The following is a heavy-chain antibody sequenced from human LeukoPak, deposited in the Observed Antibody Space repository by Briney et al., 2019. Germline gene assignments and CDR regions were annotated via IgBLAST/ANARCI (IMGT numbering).Heavy chain of an antibody. CDR1: GFTFSSYG. V-gene: IGHV3-33*01. CDR3: ATETRDRNFDY. J-gene: IGHJ4*02. Sequence: GRSLRLSCAASGFTFSSYGMHWVRQAPGKGLEWVAIIWYDGSNEDCADSVKGRFTISRDNSKNTLYLQMNSLRAEDTAVYYCATETRDRNFDYWGQGTLVTVSS. CDR2: IWYDGSNE. D-gene: IGHD2-15*01.